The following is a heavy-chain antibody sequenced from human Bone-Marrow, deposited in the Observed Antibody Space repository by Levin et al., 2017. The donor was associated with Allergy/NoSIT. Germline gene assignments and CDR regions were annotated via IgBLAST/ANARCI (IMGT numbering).Heavy chain of an antibody. D-gene: IGHD2-15*01. Sequence: HPGGSLRLSCAASGFTFGSHWMHWVRQAPGKGLVWVSRINSDGTSTNYADSVKGRFTISRDNAKNTLFLQMNSLRAEDTAVYYCARERVVVVPATQLDCWGQGTLVTVSS. CDR1: GFTFGSHW. J-gene: IGHJ4*02. V-gene: IGHV3-74*01. CDR2: INSDGTST. CDR3: ARERVVVVPATQLDC.